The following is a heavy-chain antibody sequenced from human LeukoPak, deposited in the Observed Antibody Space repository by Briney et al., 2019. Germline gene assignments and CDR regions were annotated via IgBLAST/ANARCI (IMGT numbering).Heavy chain of an antibody. Sequence: PSETLSLTCAVYGGSFSGYYWSWIRQPPGKGLEWIGEVNHSGNTNYNPSLKSRVTISVDTSKSQFSLNLSSVTAADTAFYYCARDSEVGSFDPWGQGTLVTVSS. CDR1: GGSFSGYY. CDR3: ARDSEVGSFDP. D-gene: IGHD1-26*01. V-gene: IGHV4-34*01. J-gene: IGHJ5*02. CDR2: VNHSGNT.